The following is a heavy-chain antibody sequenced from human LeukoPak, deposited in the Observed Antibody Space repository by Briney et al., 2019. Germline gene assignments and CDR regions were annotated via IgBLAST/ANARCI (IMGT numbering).Heavy chain of an antibody. J-gene: IGHJ4*02. D-gene: IGHD3-10*01. CDR3: ARISMVKGHFDY. V-gene: IGHV3-30*12. CDR2: ISYDGSNK. CDR1: ESSFSTYG. Sequence: GGSLRLSCEASESSFSTYGMHWVRQAPGKGLEWVAVISYDGSNKYYADSVKGRFTISRDNSKNTLYLQMNRLRAEDTAVYYCARISMVKGHFDYWGQGTLVTVSS.